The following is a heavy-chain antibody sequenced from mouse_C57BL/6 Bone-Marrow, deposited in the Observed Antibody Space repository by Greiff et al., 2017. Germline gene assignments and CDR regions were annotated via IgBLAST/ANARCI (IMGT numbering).Heavy chain of an antibody. CDR1: GFTFSSYG. V-gene: IGHV5-6*01. D-gene: IGHD2-4*01. CDR3: ARQGDYDGFAY. CDR2: ISSGGSYT. Sequence: EVKLMESGGDLVKPGGSLKLSCAASGFTFSSYGMSWVRQTPDKRLKWVATISSGGSYTYYPDSVTGRFTISSDNDKNTLYLRMSSLKSEDTAMYYCARQGDYDGFAYWGQGTLVTVSA. J-gene: IGHJ3*01.